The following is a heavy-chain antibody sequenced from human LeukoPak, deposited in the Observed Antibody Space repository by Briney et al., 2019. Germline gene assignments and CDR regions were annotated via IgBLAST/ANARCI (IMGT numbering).Heavy chain of an antibody. J-gene: IGHJ4*02. CDR2: ISWNSGSI. Sequence: GRSLRLSCAASGFTFDDYAMHWVRQAPGKGLEWVSGISWNSGSIGYADSVKGRFTISRDNAKNSLYLQMNSLRAEDTAVYYCARSGLSRFGFWGQGTLVTVSS. CDR3: ARSGLSRFGF. V-gene: IGHV3-9*01. CDR1: GFTFDDYA. D-gene: IGHD2/OR15-2a*01.